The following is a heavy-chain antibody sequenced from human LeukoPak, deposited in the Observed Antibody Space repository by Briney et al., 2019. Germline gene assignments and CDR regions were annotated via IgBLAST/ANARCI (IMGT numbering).Heavy chain of an antibody. CDR3: AIGYGTTTV. D-gene: IGHD4-11*01. CDR1: VGSLSSASYS. CDR2: IYHSGST. Sequence: SSETLSLTCVVSVGSLSSASYSSGWIRQPPGKGLEWMGYIYHSGSTYYNPSLKSRVTMSVDRSKSHFSLKLNSVTAADTAVYYCAIGYGTTTVWGQRILVTVSS. J-gene: IGHJ4*02. V-gene: IGHV4-30-2*01.